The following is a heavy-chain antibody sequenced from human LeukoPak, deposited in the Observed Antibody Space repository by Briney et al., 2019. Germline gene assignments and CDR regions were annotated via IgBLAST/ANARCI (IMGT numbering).Heavy chain of an antibody. CDR3: ARGRLDHRRVPAAINWFDP. CDR2: ISSSSSYI. J-gene: IGHJ5*02. D-gene: IGHD2-2*01. V-gene: IGHV3-21*01. CDR1: GFTFSSYS. Sequence: GGSLRLSCAASGFTFSSYSMNWVRQAPGKGLEWVSSISSSSSYIYYADSVKGRFTISRDNAKNSLYLQMNSLRAEDTAVYYCARGRLDHRRVPAAINWFDPWGQGTLVTVSS.